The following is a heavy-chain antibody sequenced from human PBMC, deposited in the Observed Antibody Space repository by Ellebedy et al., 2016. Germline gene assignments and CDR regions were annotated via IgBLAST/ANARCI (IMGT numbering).Heavy chain of an antibody. J-gene: IGHJ6*02. CDR1: GYTFTSYA. V-gene: IGHV1-3*01. CDR2: INAGNGNT. Sequence: ASVKVSXXASGYTFTSYAMHWVRQAPGQRLEWMGWINAGNGNTKYSQKFQGRVTMTRNTSISTAYMELSSLRSEDTAVYYCARAGYSYGTDSYYYGMDVWGQGTTVTVSS. CDR3: ARAGYSYGTDSYYYGMDV. D-gene: IGHD5-18*01.